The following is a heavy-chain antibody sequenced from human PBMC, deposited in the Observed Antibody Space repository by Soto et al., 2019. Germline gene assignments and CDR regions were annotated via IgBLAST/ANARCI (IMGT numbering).Heavy chain of an antibody. J-gene: IGHJ6*02. CDR1: GYTFTSYG. Sequence: ASVKVSCKASGYTFTSYGISWVRQAPGQGLEWIGWISAYNGNTNYAQKLQGRVTMTTDTSTSTAYMELSSLRSEDTAVYYCAAEGYCSGGSCRDYYYYGMDVWGQGATVTVSS. CDR2: ISAYNGNT. CDR3: AAEGYCSGGSCRDYYYYGMDV. D-gene: IGHD2-15*01. V-gene: IGHV1-18*01.